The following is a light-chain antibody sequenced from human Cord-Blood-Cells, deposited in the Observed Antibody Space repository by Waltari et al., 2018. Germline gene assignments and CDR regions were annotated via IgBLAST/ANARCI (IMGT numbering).Light chain of an antibody. V-gene: IGKV1-39*01. CDR2: AAS. CDR1: QSISSY. J-gene: IGKJ2*01. CDR3: QQSYSTPYT. Sequence: DIQMTQSPSSLSASVGDRVTITCPASQSISSYSNWDQQKPGKAPKLLIYAASSLQSGVPSRFSGSGSGTDFTLTISSLQPEDFATYYCQQSYSTPYTFGQGTKLEIK.